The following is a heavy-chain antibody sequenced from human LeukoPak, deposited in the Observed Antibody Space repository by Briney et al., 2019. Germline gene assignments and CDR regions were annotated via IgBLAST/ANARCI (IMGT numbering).Heavy chain of an antibody. Sequence: SAPALAKPREPLTLTSTVSGVSLSNARMGVSWVRQPPGKALEWLAHLFWNEETYYRTSLKSRLTISNDTSKSQVVLTMTNMDPVDTATYYCARIRTRGYCSGGSCYENDAFDIWGQGTMVTVSS. V-gene: IGHV2-26*01. CDR3: ARIRTRGYCSGGSCYENDAFDI. CDR2: LFWNEET. CDR1: GVSLSNARMG. J-gene: IGHJ3*02. D-gene: IGHD2-15*01.